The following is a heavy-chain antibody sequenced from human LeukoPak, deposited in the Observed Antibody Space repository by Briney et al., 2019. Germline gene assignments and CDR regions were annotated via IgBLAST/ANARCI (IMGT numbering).Heavy chain of an antibody. CDR1: GFTFSSYW. Sequence: PGGSLGLSCVASGFTFSSYWATWVRQAPGKGLEWVANIDPDGSHQYYVDSVKGRFTISKDNAKNSLYLQMNSLRAEDTAVYYCARDGGRREDYWGQGALVTVSS. CDR2: IDPDGSHQ. D-gene: IGHD2-15*01. V-gene: IGHV3-7*01. CDR3: ARDGGRREDY. J-gene: IGHJ4*02.